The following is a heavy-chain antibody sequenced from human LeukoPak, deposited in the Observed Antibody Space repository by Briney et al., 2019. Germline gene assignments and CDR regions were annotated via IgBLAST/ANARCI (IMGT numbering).Heavy chain of an antibody. CDR3: ARAYGARPYYYFDY. Sequence: SETLSLTCTVSGGSISSGGYYWGWIRQPPGKGLEWIGAIYYSGSAYYNPSLKSRVTISVDTSKNQFSLKVTSVTAADTAVYYCARAYGARPYYYFDYWGQGTLVTVSS. CDR2: IYYSGSA. J-gene: IGHJ4*02. V-gene: IGHV4-39*01. CDR1: GGSISSGGYY. D-gene: IGHD4-17*01.